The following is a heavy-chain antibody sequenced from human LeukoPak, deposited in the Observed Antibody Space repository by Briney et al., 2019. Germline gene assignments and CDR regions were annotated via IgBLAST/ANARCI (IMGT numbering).Heavy chain of an antibody. Sequence: GGSLRLSCATSGFSFNRRGMNWVRHPPGKGLEWVSYISPRSETIYYAESVKGRFTVSRDDSKDSLYLQMHTLRAEDTAVYYCARIDGPTVFTYYMDLWGKGTTVTFAS. CDR2: ISPRSETI. J-gene: IGHJ6*03. CDR3: ARIDGPTVFTYYMDL. CDR1: GFSFNRRG. D-gene: IGHD3-16*01. V-gene: IGHV3-48*04.